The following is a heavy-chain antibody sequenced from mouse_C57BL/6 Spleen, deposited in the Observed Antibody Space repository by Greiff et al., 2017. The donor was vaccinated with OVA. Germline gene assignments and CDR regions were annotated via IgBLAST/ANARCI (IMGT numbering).Heavy chain of an antibody. V-gene: IGHV5-6*01. D-gene: IGHD1-1*01. CDR2: ISSGGSYT. J-gene: IGHJ2*01. Sequence: EVKLVESGGDLVKPGGSLKLSCAASGFTFSSYGMSWVRQTPDKRLEWVATISSGGSYTYYPDSVKGRFTISRDNAKNTLYLQMSSLKSEDTAMYYCARQTTVLDYWGQGTTLTVSS. CDR1: GFTFSSYG. CDR3: ARQTTVLDY.